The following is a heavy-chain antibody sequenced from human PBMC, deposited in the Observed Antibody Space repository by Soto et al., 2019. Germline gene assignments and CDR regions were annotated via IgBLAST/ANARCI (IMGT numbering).Heavy chain of an antibody. CDR2: ISGGIT. D-gene: IGHD2-21*02. CDR1: GFTFSNYA. V-gene: IGHV3-23*01. Sequence: GGSLRLSCAASGFTFSNYAMSWVRQAPGKGLEWVSAISGGITYYADSVKGRFTISRDNSKNTLFLQMTSLRVEDTAVYYCATCIGGDCYSDHWGRGALVTVSS. CDR3: ATCIGGDCYSDH. J-gene: IGHJ5*02.